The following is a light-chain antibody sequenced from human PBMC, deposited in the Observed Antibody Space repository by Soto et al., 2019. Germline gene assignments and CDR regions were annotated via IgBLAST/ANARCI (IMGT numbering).Light chain of an antibody. Sequence: DIQMTQSPSTLSASVGDRVTITCRARQSINIWVAWYQQKAGKAPKLLIYDASTLESGGPSRFSDSGSRTEFTLTISSMQPDDSATYYCQEYNSWRGEWTFGQGTKVEIK. CDR3: QEYNSWRGEWT. CDR2: DAS. V-gene: IGKV1-5*01. J-gene: IGKJ1*01. CDR1: QSINIW.